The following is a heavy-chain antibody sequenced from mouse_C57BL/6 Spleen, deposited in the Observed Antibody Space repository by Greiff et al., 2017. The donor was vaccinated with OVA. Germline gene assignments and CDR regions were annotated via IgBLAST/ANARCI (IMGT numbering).Heavy chain of an antibody. J-gene: IGHJ2*01. V-gene: IGHV1-53*01. D-gene: IGHD1-1*01. CDR1: GYTFTSYW. CDR3: ARHWLITTVVATRDYCDY. CDR2: INPSNGGT. Sequence: VQLQQPGTELVKPGASVKLSCKASGYTFTSYWMHWVKQRPGQGLEWIGNINPSNGGTNYNEKFKSKATLTVDKSYSTAYMQLSSLTSEDSAVYYCARHWLITTVVATRDYCDYWGQGTTLTVSS.